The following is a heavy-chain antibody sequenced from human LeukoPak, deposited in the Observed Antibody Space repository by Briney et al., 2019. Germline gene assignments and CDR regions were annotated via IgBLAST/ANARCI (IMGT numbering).Heavy chain of an antibody. J-gene: IGHJ4*02. CDR1: GFTFSSYA. V-gene: IGHV3-23*01. Sequence: GSLRLSCAASGFTFSSYAMSWVRQAPGKGLEWVSAISGGSDSAYYADSVQGRFTISRDNSKNTLYLQMHSLRAEDTATYYCAKNRRLGIAVAGNHFDYWGQGTLVTVSS. D-gene: IGHD6-19*01. CDR2: ISGGSDSA. CDR3: AKNRRLGIAVAGNHFDY.